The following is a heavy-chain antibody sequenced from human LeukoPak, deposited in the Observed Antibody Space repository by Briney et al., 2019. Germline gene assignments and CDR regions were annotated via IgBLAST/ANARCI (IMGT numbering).Heavy chain of an antibody. J-gene: IGHJ4*02. CDR3: ARHNEVDILTGYYKLPNSALDY. CDR2: INHSGST. V-gene: IGHV4-34*01. CDR1: GGSLSGYY. D-gene: IGHD3-9*01. Sequence: PSETLSLTCAVYGGSLSGYYWSWIRQPPGKGLEWIGEINHSGSTNYNPSLKSRVTISVDTSKDQFSLKLSSVTAADTAVYYCARHNEVDILTGYYKLPNSALDYWGQGTLVTVSS.